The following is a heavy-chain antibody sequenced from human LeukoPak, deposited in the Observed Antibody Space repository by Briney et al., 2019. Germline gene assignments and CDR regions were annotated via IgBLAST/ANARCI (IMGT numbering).Heavy chain of an antibody. Sequence: ASVKVSCKASGSTFSSYAISWVRQAPGQGLEWMGRIIPIFGTANYAQKFQGRVTITADKSTSTAYMELSSLRSEDTAVYYCARDGGAPVVVPAAINWFDPWGQGTLVTVSS. CDR3: ARDGGAPVVVPAAINWFDP. CDR2: IIPIFGTA. D-gene: IGHD2-2*01. CDR1: GSTFSSYA. J-gene: IGHJ5*02. V-gene: IGHV1-69*06.